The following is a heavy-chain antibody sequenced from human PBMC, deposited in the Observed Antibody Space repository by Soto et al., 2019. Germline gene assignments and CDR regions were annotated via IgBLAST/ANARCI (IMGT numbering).Heavy chain of an antibody. Sequence: SETLSLTCTVSGGSVTTYSWGWIRQPPGKELEWVGYISYSGSTNYNPSLKSRVTISRVTSKNQFSLNLVSVTAADTAAYYCASASYYSYMDGWGKRTTVTVSS. J-gene: IGHJ6*03. CDR2: ISYSGST. CDR1: GGSVTTYS. CDR3: ASASYYSYMDG. V-gene: IGHV4-59*02.